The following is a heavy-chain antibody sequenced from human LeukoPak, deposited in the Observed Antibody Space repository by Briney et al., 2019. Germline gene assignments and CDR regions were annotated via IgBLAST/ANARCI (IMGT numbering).Heavy chain of an antibody. V-gene: IGHV1-46*01. CDR2: INPSGGST. Sequence: ASVKVSCKASGYTFTSYYMHWVRQAPGQGLEWMGIINPSGGSTSYAQKFQGGVTMTRDASTSTVYMELSSLRSEDTAVYYCATAILYYFDYWGQGTLVTVSS. CDR3: ATAILYYFDY. J-gene: IGHJ4*02. CDR1: GYTFTSYY. D-gene: IGHD2-2*01.